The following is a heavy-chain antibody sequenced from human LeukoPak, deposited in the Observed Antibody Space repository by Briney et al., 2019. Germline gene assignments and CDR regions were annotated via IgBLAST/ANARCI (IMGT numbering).Heavy chain of an antibody. CDR2: IYYSGST. J-gene: IGHJ4*02. CDR3: ARQEDCSSTSCFETFDY. D-gene: IGHD2-2*01. CDR1: GGSISSGDYY. V-gene: IGHV4-30-4*08. Sequence: SETLSLTCTVSGGSISSGDYYWSWIRQPPGKGLEWIGYIYYSGSTYYNPSLKSRVTISVDTSKNQFSLKLSSVTAADTAVYYCARQEDCSSTSCFETFDYWGQGTLVTVSS.